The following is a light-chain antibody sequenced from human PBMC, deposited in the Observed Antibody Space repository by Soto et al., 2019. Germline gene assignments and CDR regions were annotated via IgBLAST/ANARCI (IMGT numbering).Light chain of an antibody. CDR2: DVS. J-gene: IGKJ1*01. CDR3: QHYKMYSPWT. Sequence: DIQMTQHHSTVSAYVGDSVTITSPASQSITTWLAWYQQRPGKAPKLLIYDVSSLQSGVPSRFSGSGSGTEFTLTISSLQPDDFATYYCQHYKMYSPWTFGQGTKVDI. CDR1: QSITTW. V-gene: IGKV1-5*01.